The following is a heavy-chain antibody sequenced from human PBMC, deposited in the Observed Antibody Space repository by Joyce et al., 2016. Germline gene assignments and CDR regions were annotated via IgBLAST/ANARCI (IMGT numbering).Heavy chain of an antibody. CDR3: ARDPSTTTNGMDV. Sequence: QVQLHESGPGLVKPSETLSLTCTVSGGAISPYFWVWLRQPPGKGLEWIGYIHYRGSTNYNPSLKSRVTISLDTSKNQFSLSLTSVTAADTAVYYCARDPSTTTNGMDVWGQGTTVTVSS. J-gene: IGHJ6*02. D-gene: IGHD5/OR15-5a*01. CDR1: GGAISPYF. CDR2: IHYRGST. V-gene: IGHV4-59*01.